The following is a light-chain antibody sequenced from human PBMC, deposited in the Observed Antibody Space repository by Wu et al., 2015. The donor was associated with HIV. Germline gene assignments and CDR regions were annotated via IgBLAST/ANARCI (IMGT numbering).Light chain of an antibody. CDR2: DAS. CDR3: QQYNSNSGT. Sequence: EIVLTQSPATLSLSPGERATLSCRASQSVSSYLAWYQQKPGQAPRLLIYDASNRATGIPARFSGSGSGTDFTLTISSLQPDDFATYYCQQYNSNSGTFGQGTKVEIK. V-gene: IGKV3-11*01. CDR1: QSVSSY. J-gene: IGKJ1*01.